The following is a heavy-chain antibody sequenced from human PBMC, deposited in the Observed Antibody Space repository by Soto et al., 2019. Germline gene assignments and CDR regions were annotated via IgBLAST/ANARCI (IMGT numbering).Heavy chain of an antibody. Sequence: PSDTLSLTCTVSGGSISSYYWSWIRQPAGKGLEWIGRIYSSGSTNYSPSLKSRVTMSVDTSKNQFSLKLNSVTAADTAVYYCARSYRSRFDYWGQGTLVTVSS. J-gene: IGHJ4*02. CDR1: GGSISSYY. CDR3: ARSYRSRFDY. V-gene: IGHV4-4*07. CDR2: IYSSGST. D-gene: IGHD3-10*01.